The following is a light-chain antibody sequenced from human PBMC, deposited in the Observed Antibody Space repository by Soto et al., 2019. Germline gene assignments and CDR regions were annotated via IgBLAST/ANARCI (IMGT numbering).Light chain of an antibody. CDR2: DAS. J-gene: IGKJ5*01. CDR1: QGISGA. Sequence: AIQLTQSPSSLSPSVGDRVTIPCRASQGISGALAWYQQKPGRAPTLLIYDASSLESGVPSRFSGSESGTDFTLTISSLQAEDFATYYCQQFHTYPVTFGQGTRLEIK. V-gene: IGKV1-13*02. CDR3: QQFHTYPVT.